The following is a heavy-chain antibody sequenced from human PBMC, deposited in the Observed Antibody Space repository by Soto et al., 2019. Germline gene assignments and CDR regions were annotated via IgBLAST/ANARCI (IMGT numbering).Heavy chain of an antibody. Sequence: PEGSLRLSCTASGFTFRNYLMTWVRQAPGKGLDLVANIIKDGSEKSYVYSVKGRFTISIDNSKNSLYLEMNSLRVEDTAVYYCAGYRGGLGYWGRGTLVSVSS. J-gene: IGHJ4*02. D-gene: IGHD2-2*01. CDR2: IIKDGSEK. CDR1: GFTFRNYL. CDR3: AGYRGGLGY. V-gene: IGHV3-7*03.